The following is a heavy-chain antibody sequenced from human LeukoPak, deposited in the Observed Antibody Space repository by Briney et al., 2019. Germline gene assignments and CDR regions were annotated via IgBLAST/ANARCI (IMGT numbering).Heavy chain of an antibody. CDR1: GFTFSSYE. V-gene: IGHV3-48*03. CDR3: ARQWGWFTSGWWLDTLDV. D-gene: IGHD6-19*01. Sequence: PGGSLRLSCAASGFTFSSYEMNWVRQAPGKGLEWVSYIRSSGSTIYYADSVKGRFTISRDNAKNSLFLEINCLRAEDTAVYYCARQWGWFTSGWWLDTLDVWGQGSMVIVSS. J-gene: IGHJ3*01. CDR2: IRSSGSTI.